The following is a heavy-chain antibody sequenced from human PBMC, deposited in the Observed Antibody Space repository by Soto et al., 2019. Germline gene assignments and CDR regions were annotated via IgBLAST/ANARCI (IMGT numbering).Heavy chain of an antibody. V-gene: IGHV1-69*05. CDR1: GGTFSSYA. D-gene: IGHD3-9*01. CDR2: IIPIFGTA. CDR3: ARDSPYDILTGYYGDYYYYGMDV. Sequence: GASVKVSCKASGGTFSSYAISWVRQAPGQGLEWMGGIIPIFGTANYAQKLQGRVTMTTDTSTSTAYMELRSLRSDDTAVYYCARDSPYDILTGYYGDYYYYGMDVWGQGTTVTVSS. J-gene: IGHJ6*02.